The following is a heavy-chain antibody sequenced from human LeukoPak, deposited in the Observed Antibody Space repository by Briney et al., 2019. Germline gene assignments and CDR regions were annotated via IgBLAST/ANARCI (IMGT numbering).Heavy chain of an antibody. Sequence: ASVKVSCKASGGTFSSYAISWVRQAPGQGLEWMGGIIPIFGTANYAQKFQGRVTITADESTSTAYMELSSLRSEDTAVYYCARPPNYDILTGYQYYFDYWGQGTLVTVSS. V-gene: IGHV1-69*13. D-gene: IGHD3-9*01. CDR1: GGTFSSYA. J-gene: IGHJ4*02. CDR2: IIPIFGTA. CDR3: ARPPNYDILTGYQYYFDY.